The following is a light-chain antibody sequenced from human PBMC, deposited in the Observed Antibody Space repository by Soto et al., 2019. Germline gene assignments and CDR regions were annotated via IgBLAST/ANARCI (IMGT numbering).Light chain of an antibody. CDR3: QQYGTSLSWT. Sequence: EIVLTQSPGTLSLSPGERATLSCRASQSVTSSYLTWYQQKPGQATRLLIYGASSRAAGIPDRFSGSGSGTDFTLTINRLEPEDFAVYYCQQYGTSLSWTFGQGTKVDI. CDR2: GAS. J-gene: IGKJ1*01. CDR1: QSVTSSY. V-gene: IGKV3-20*01.